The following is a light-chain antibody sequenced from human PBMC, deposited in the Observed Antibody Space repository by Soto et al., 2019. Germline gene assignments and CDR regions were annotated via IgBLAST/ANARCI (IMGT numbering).Light chain of an antibody. CDR2: GAS. CDR3: QQYGSSPSIT. J-gene: IGKJ5*01. V-gene: IGKV3-20*01. CDR1: QSVSSSY. Sequence: ELVLTQSPGTLFLSPGERATLSRRASQSVSSSYLAWYQQKPGQAPRLLIYGASSRATGIPDRFSGSGSGTDFTLTISRLEPEDFAVYYCQQYGSSPSITFGQGTRLEIK.